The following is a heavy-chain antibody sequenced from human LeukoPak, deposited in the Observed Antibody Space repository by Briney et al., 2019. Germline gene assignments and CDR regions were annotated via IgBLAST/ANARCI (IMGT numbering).Heavy chain of an antibody. V-gene: IGHV4-61*02. CDR1: GNSISSGDNY. D-gene: IGHD3-10*01. Sequence: SETLTLTCTVSGNSISSGDNYWSWIRQPAGKGLEWIGRIYTSGSTNYNPSLKSRVTISGDTYKIQFSVRLSSVTAADAAVYYCARETYYYGSGDYYYYMDVWGKGTTVTISS. J-gene: IGHJ6*03. CDR3: ARETYYYGSGDYYYYMDV. CDR2: IYTSGST.